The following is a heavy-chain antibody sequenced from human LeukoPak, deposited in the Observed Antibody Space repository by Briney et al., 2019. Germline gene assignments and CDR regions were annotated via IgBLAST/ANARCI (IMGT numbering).Heavy chain of an antibody. CDR2: IYHSGST. J-gene: IGHJ4*01. D-gene: IGHD4-11*01. CDR3: ARRDYSNGGFDY. Sequence: KASETLSLTCTVSGYSISSGYYWGWIRQPPRKGMEWIGSIYHSGSTYYNPSLKSRVTISVDTSKNQFSLKLSSVTAADTAVYYCARRDYSNGGFDYWGQEPWSPSPQ. CDR1: GYSISSGYY. V-gene: IGHV4-38-2*02.